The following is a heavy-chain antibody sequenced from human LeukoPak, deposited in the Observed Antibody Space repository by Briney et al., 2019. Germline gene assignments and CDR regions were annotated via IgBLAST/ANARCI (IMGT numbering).Heavy chain of an antibody. Sequence: ASVKVSCKASGYTFTDYGIGWVRQAPGQGLAWLGWISGYTGTTNYEQNLQGRVTMTTDTATSTAYMELRSLTSDDTAVYYCARGWRSVQSNQISPFDSWGLGTLVTVSS. V-gene: IGHV1-18*01. CDR3: ARGWRSVQSNQISPFDS. CDR1: GYTFTDYG. CDR2: ISGYTGTT. D-gene: IGHD5-24*01. J-gene: IGHJ4*02.